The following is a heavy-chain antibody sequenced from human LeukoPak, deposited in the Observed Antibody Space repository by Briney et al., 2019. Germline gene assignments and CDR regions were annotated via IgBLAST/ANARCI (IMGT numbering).Heavy chain of an antibody. J-gene: IGHJ3*02. CDR3: ARDLYYYDSSGHDAFDI. Sequence: GGSLRLSCAASGFTFSDYYMSWIRQAPGKGLEWVSYISSSGSTIYYADSVKGRFTISRDNAKNSLYLQMNSLRAEDTAVYYCARDLYYYDSSGHDAFDIWCQGTMVTVTS. CDR2: ISSSGSTI. CDR1: GFTFSDYY. V-gene: IGHV3-11*04. D-gene: IGHD3-22*01.